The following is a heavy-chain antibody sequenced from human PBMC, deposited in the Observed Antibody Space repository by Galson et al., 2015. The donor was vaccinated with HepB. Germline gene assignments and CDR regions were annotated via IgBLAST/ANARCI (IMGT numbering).Heavy chain of an antibody. J-gene: IGHJ4*02. V-gene: IGHV1-46*01. CDR2: INPSGGST. CDR3: ARAEDSGGYYYYYFDY. CDR1: GYTFTGYY. D-gene: IGHD3-22*01. Sequence: SVKVSCKASGYTFTGYYMHWVRQAPGQGLEWMGIINPSGGSTSYAQKFQGRVTMTRDTPTSTVYMELSSLRSEDTAVYYCARAEDSGGYYYYYFDYWGQGTLVTVSS.